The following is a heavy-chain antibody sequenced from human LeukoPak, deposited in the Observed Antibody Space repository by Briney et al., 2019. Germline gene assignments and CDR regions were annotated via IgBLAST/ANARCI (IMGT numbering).Heavy chain of an antibody. Sequence: GRTLRLSCAASGCTFSSDGMRWVLHAPGKGLEGGAVIWYDGSTKYYADSVKGRFTISRDNSKNTLYLQMNSLRAEDTAEYYCARDSRSYYYDSSGYPYYFDYWGQGTLVTVSS. CDR3: ARDSRSYYYDSSGYPYYFDY. D-gene: IGHD3-22*01. V-gene: IGHV3-33*01. CDR2: IWYDGSTK. CDR1: GCTFSSDG. J-gene: IGHJ4*02.